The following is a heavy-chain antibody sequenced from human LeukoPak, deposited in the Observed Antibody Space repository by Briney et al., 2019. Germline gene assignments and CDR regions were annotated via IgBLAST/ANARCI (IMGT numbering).Heavy chain of an antibody. J-gene: IGHJ4*02. CDR2: ISGSGGST. D-gene: IGHD6-19*01. V-gene: IGHV3-23*01. CDR1: GFTFSSYA. Sequence: GGSLRLSCAASGFTFSSYAMSWVRQAPGKGLEWVSAISGSGGSTYYADSVKGRFTISRDNAKNSLYLQMNSLRAEDTAVYYCARVLHGLGAGTPDYWGQGTLVTVSS. CDR3: ARVLHGLGAGTPDY.